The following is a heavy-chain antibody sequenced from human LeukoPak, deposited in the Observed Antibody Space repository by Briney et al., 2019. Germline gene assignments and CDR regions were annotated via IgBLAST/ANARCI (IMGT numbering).Heavy chain of an antibody. J-gene: IGHJ3*02. V-gene: IGHV4-59*12. CDR2: IYYSGST. Sequence: SETLSLTCTVSGGSISSYYWSWIRQPPGKGLEWIGYIYYSGSTYYNPSLKSRVTISVDTSKNQFSLKLSSVTAADTAVYYCARASITRVAFDIWGQGTMVTVSS. CDR1: GGSISSYY. D-gene: IGHD3-10*01. CDR3: ARASITRVAFDI.